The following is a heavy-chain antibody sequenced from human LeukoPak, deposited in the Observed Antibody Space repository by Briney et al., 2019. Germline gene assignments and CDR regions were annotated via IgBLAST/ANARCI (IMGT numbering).Heavy chain of an antibody. CDR2: INPSGSST. V-gene: IGHV1-46*03. D-gene: IGHD3-10*01. CDR3: ARSMVRVPGDP. Sequence: ASVKVSCKASGYTFTSYYMHWVRQAPGQGLEWMGIINPSGSSTSYAQKFQGRVTMTRDTSTSTVYMELSSLRSEDTAVYYCARSMVRVPGDPWVQGTLVTVSS. J-gene: IGHJ5*02. CDR1: GYTFTSYY.